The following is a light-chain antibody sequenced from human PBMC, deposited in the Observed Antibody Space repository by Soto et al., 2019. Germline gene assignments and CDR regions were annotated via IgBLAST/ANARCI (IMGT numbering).Light chain of an antibody. V-gene: IGKV3D-20*01. Sequence: EIVLTQSPATLTLSPGERATLSCGASQSVSSSYLAWYQQKPGLAPRLPIYDASSRATGIPDRFSGSGSGTDFTLTISRLEPEDFAVYYCQQYGSSRITFGQGTRLEIK. CDR1: QSVSSSY. CDR3: QQYGSSRIT. J-gene: IGKJ5*01. CDR2: DAS.